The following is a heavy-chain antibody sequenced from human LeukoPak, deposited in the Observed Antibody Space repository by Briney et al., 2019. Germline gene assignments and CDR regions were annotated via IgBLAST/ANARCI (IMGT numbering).Heavy chain of an antibody. V-gene: IGHV4-38-2*02. CDR3: ARKSSWYFDY. CDR1: GYSISSGYY. J-gene: IGHJ4*02. D-gene: IGHD6-13*01. CDR2: IYHSGST. Sequence: SGTLSLTCTVSGYSISSGYYWVWIRQPPGKGLEWIGSIYHSGSTYYNPSLKSRVTISVDTSKNQFSLKLSSVTAADTAVYYCARKSSWYFDYWGQGTLVTVSS.